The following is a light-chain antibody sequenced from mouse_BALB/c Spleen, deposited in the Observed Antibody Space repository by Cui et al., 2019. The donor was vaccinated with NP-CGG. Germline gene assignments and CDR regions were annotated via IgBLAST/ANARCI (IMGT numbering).Light chain of an antibody. V-gene: IGLV1*01. CDR1: TGAFTTSNY. CDR2: GTN. CDR3: ALWYSNHWV. Sequence: QAVLTQESALTPSPGETVTLTCLSSTGAFTTSNYANWVQEKPEHLFTGLIGGTNNRVPGVPARFSGSLIGDKAALTIPGAKTEDEAIYFCALWYSNHWVFGGGTKLTVL. J-gene: IGLJ1*01.